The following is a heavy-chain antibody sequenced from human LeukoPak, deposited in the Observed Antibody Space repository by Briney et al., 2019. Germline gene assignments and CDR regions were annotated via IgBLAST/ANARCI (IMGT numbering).Heavy chain of an antibody. CDR3: APAKATHLDY. CDR1: GFTFSSYS. V-gene: IGHV3-21*01. J-gene: IGHJ4*02. Sequence: GGSLRLSCAASGFTFSSYSMNWVRQAPGKGLEWVSFISSSSSYTYYADSVKGRFTISRDNAKNSLYLQMNSLRAEDTAVYYCAPAKATHLDYWGQGTLVTVSS. D-gene: IGHD2-2*01. CDR2: ISSSSSYT.